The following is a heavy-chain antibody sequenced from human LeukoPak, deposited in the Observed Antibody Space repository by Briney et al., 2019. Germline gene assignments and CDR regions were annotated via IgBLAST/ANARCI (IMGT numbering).Heavy chain of an antibody. J-gene: IGHJ4*02. V-gene: IGHV3-21*01. Sequence: MPGGSLRLSCEVSGFDFPSYVMTWLGPAPGKGLDGVSSITAGSTYIDYTPSVEGRFTISRDNSKNSLFLHMNSLRAEDTTLYYCARVGVSATNTPAFDYWGQGTLVTVSS. CDR1: GFDFPSYV. D-gene: IGHD2-15*01. CDR3: ARVGVSATNTPAFDY. CDR2: ITAGSTYI.